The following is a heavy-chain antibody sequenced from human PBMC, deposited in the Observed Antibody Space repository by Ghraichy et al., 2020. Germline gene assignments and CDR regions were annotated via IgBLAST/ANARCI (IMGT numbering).Heavy chain of an antibody. CDR2: IYHSGST. CDR3: ARLDYDSSGYHFDY. J-gene: IGHJ4*02. D-gene: IGHD3-22*01. Sequence: SETLSLTCAVSGGSISSGGYSWSWIRQPPGKGLEWIGYIYHSGSTYYNPSLKSRVTISVDRSKNQFSLKLSSVTAADTAVYYCARLDYDSSGYHFDYWGQGTLGTVSS. V-gene: IGHV4-30-2*01. CDR1: GGSISSGGYS.